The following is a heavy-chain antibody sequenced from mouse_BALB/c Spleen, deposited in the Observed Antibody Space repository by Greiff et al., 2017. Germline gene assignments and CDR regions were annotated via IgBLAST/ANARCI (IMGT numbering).Heavy chain of an antibody. Sequence: VQLQQPGAELVRPGASVKLSCKASGYTFTSYWINWVKQRPGQGLEWIGNIYPSDSYTNYNQKFKDKATLTVDKSSSTAYMQLSSPTSEDSAVYYCTREITGDYWGQGTTLTVSS. V-gene: IGHV1-69*02. J-gene: IGHJ2*01. D-gene: IGHD2-4*01. CDR2: IYPSDSYT. CDR1: GYTFTSYW. CDR3: TREITGDY.